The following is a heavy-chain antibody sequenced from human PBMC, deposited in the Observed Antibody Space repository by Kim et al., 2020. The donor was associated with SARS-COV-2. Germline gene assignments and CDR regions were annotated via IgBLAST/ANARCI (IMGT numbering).Heavy chain of an antibody. CDR3: ATFGSSYGSGTYFDY. Sequence: SETLSLTCTVSGGSINTYYWNWIRQPPGKGLEWIGFIYYSGITKYNPSLKNRLTISRETSKNNFSLKLTSVTAADTAAYYCATFGSSYGSGTYFDYWGQGVLVTVSA. V-gene: IGHV4-59*12. D-gene: IGHD3-10*01. CDR1: GGSINTYY. J-gene: IGHJ4*02. CDR2: IYYSGIT.